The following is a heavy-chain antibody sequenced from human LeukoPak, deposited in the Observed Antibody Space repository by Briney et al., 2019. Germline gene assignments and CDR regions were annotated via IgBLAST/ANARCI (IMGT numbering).Heavy chain of an antibody. Sequence: SQTLSLTCAISGDSVSSNSAAWNSIRQSPSRGLEWLGRTYYRSKRYKDYAVSVQSRITILPDTTKNQYSLQLNAVSPEDTAVYYCARIAVAGGDYWGQGTLVTVSS. CDR3: ARIAVAGGDY. V-gene: IGHV6-1*01. J-gene: IGHJ4*02. CDR2: TYYRSKRYK. CDR1: GDSVSSNSAA. D-gene: IGHD6-13*01.